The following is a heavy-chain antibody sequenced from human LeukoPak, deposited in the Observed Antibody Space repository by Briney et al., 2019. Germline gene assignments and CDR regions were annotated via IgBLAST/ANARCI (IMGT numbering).Heavy chain of an antibody. J-gene: IGHJ4*02. CDR2: VYYTGAS. V-gene: IGHV4-39*07. CDR1: GGSISSSSYY. CDR3: ARGAPPQN. Sequence: SETLSLTCTVSGGSISSSSYYWGWIRQPPGKGLEWIGSVYYTGASYYNPSFKSRVTISIDTSKNHFSLNLTSVTAADTAVYYCARGAPPQNWGQGALVTVSS.